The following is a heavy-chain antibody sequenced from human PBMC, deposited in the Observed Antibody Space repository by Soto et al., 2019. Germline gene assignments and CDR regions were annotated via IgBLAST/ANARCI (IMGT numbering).Heavy chain of an antibody. CDR3: ATPYDSSGYYSGYFDY. Sequence: ASVKVSCKVSGYTLTELSMYWVRQAPGKGLEWMGGFDPEDGETIYAQKFQGRVTMTEDTSTDTAYMELSSLRSEDTAVYYCATPYDSSGYYSGYFDYWGQGTLVTVSS. CDR2: FDPEDGET. V-gene: IGHV1-24*01. J-gene: IGHJ4*02. D-gene: IGHD3-22*01. CDR1: GYTLTELS.